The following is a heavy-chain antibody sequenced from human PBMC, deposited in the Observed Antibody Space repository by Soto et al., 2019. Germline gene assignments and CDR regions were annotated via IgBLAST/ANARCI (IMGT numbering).Heavy chain of an antibody. Sequence: QVHLVHSGAEVKKPGASVKVSCKGSGYTFTSYGITWVRQAPGQGLEWMGWISAHNGNTDYAQRLQGRVTVTRDTSTSTAYMELRSLRSDDTAVYYCERGRYGDYWCQGALVTVSS. J-gene: IGHJ4*02. CDR2: ISAHNGNT. D-gene: IGHD1-1*01. CDR3: ERGRYGDY. CDR1: GYTFTSYG. V-gene: IGHV1-18*01.